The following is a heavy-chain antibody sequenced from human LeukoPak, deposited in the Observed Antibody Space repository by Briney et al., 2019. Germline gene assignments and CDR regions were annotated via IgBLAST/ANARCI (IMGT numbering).Heavy chain of an antibody. V-gene: IGHV1-18*01. D-gene: IGHD2-2*01. CDR1: GYSFSRYG. CDR2: ISTYNGNT. Sequence: GASVKVSCKASGYSFSRYGISWVRQVPGQGLEWMGWISTYNGNTNYAQKFQGRVTMTTDTSTNTAYMELRSLRSDDTAVYYCARGYCSSATCRHFDYWGQGALVTVSS. CDR3: ARGYCSSATCRHFDY. J-gene: IGHJ4*02.